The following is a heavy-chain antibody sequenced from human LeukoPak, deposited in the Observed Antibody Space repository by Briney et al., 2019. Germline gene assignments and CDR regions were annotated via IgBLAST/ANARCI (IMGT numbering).Heavy chain of an antibody. V-gene: IGHV3-21*01. D-gene: IGHD5-12*01. CDR3: ARDPLDSGYDETPPDY. Sequence: PGGSLRLSCAASGFTFSSYSMKWVRQAPGKGLEWVSSISTGSSYIHYADSVKGRFTISRDNAKNSLYLQMNSLRAEDTAVYYCARDPLDSGYDETPPDYWGQGTLVTVSS. J-gene: IGHJ4*02. CDR1: GFTFSSYS. CDR2: ISTGSSYI.